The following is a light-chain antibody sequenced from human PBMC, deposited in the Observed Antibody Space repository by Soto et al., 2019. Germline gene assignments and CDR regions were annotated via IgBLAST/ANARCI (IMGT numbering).Light chain of an antibody. J-gene: IGKJ4*01. CDR2: DST. V-gene: IGKV3-11*01. Sequence: EVTLTQSPDTLSLSPGERATLSCRASQNIDNFLAWYQQKPGHPPRLLIYDSTNRAAGVSARFSATASGSDFTLTISGLEPEDFAVYYCQQRTKWRPGLTFGGGTKIELK. CDR1: QNIDNF. CDR3: QQRTKWRPGLT.